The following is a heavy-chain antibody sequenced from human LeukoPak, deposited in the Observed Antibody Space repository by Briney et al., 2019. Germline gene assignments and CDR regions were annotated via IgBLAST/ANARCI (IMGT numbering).Heavy chain of an antibody. CDR2: IKSKAHGGTT. D-gene: IGHD1-1*01. V-gene: IGHV3-15*01. J-gene: IGHJ4*02. CDR3: WDTNWNGDWDY. Sequence: PGGSLRLSCAASGFTFSNAWTHWVRQAPGKGLEWVGRIKSKAHGGTTDYAAPVKGRFTISRDDSKNTLYLQMNSLKTEDTAVYYCWDTNWNGDWDYWGQGTLVTVSS. CDR1: GFTFSNAW.